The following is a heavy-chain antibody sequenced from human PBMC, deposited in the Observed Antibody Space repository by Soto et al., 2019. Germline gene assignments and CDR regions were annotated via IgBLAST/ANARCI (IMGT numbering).Heavy chain of an antibody. V-gene: IGHV4-61*01. CDR2: IYYSGST. CDR1: GGSVSSGSYY. D-gene: IGHD3-22*01. CDR3: ASLARESSGYYFHYFDY. J-gene: IGHJ4*02. Sequence: PSETLSLTCTVSGGSVSSGSYYWSWIRQPPGKGLEWIGYIYYSGSTNYNPSLKSRVTISVDTSKNQFSLRAEDTAVYYCASLARESSGYYFHYFDYWGQGTLVTVSS.